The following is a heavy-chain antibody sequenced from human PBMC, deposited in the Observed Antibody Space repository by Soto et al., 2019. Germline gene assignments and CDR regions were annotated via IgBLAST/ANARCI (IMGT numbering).Heavy chain of an antibody. CDR1: GYTFTGYY. CDR3: ARDAVSTIGDFDY. J-gene: IGHJ4*02. V-gene: IGHV1-2*02. Sequence: ASVKVSCKASGYTFTGYYIHWVRQAPGQGLEWMGWINPNSGATNQAQKFQGRVTMARGTSISTAYMELSRLTSDDTAVYYCARDAVSTIGDFDYWGQGTLVTVSS. CDR2: INPNSGAT. D-gene: IGHD5-12*01.